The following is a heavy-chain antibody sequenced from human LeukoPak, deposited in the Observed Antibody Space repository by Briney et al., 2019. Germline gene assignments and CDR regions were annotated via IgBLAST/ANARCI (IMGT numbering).Heavy chain of an antibody. CDR2: ISSSGSTI. Sequence: GGSLRLSCAASGFTFSNYGMSWVRQTPGKGLEWVSYISSSGSTIYYADSVKGRFTISRDNAKNSLYLQMNSLRAEDTAVYYCAELGITMIGGVWGKGTTVTISS. V-gene: IGHV3-48*04. CDR1: GFTFSNYG. J-gene: IGHJ6*04. D-gene: IGHD3-10*02. CDR3: AELGITMIGGV.